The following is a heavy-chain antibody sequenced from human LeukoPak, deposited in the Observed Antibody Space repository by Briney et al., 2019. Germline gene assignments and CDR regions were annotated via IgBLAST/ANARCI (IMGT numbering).Heavy chain of an antibody. Sequence: PSEALSLTCTVSSGSINSYYWTWIRQPAGKGLEWLGRVYTSGSPNYNPSLKGRVTMSLDTSKNQFSLKLRSVTAADTAVYYCATRPKFMSTYFDLWGRGTLVTVSS. V-gene: IGHV4-4*07. D-gene: IGHD5/OR15-5a*01. CDR1: SGSINSYY. CDR2: VYTSGSP. CDR3: ATRPKFMSTYFDL. J-gene: IGHJ2*01.